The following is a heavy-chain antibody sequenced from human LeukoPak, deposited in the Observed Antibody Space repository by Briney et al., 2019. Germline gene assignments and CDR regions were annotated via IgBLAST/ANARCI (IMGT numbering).Heavy chain of an antibody. J-gene: IGHJ4*02. Sequence: ASVKVSCKVSGYTFTGDYIHWVRQAPGQGLEWMGWTNPNNGDTKYAQKFQGRVTMTRDTSISTAYMELSSLRYDDTAAYYCARDRPFSGYDGPFKYWGQGTLVTVSS. CDR2: TNPNNGDT. V-gene: IGHV1-2*02. CDR3: ARDRPFSGYDGPFKY. D-gene: IGHD5-12*01. CDR1: GYTFTGDY.